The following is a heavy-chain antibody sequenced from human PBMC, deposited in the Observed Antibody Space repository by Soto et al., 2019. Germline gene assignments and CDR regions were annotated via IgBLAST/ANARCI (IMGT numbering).Heavy chain of an antibody. Sequence: QVQLVQSGAEVKKPGASVKVSCKASGYTFTSYGISWVRQAPGQGLEWMGWISAYNGNTNYAQKLQGRVTMTTDTATSTAYMELRSRRSDDPDVYYCARDGVYSSSSVPSPADDYWGQGTLVTVSS. CDR1: GYTFTSYG. J-gene: IGHJ4*02. D-gene: IGHD6-6*01. CDR2: ISAYNGNT. V-gene: IGHV1-18*01. CDR3: ARDGVYSSSSVPSPADDY.